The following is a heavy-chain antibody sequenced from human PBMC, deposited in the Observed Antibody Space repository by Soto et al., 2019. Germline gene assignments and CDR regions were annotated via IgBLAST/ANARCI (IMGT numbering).Heavy chain of an antibody. J-gene: IGHJ5*02. D-gene: IGHD2-15*01. Sequence: GASVKVSCKASGYTFTGYYLHCVRQAPGQGLEWMGGIIPIFGTANYAQKFQGRVTITADKSTSTAYMELSSLRSEDTAVYYCARGGYCSGGSCYSNWFDPWGQGTLVTVSS. CDR1: GYTFTGYY. V-gene: IGHV1-69*06. CDR2: IIPIFGTA. CDR3: ARGGYCSGGSCYSNWFDP.